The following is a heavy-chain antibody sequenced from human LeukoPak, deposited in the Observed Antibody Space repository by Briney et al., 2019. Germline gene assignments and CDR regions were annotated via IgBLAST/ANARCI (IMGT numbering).Heavy chain of an antibody. V-gene: IGHV3-21*01. D-gene: IGHD3-3*01. CDR3: ASLFSTIFGVVINDY. J-gene: IGHJ4*02. CDR2: ISGSSSYI. Sequence: PGGSLRLSCAASGFTFSSYSMNWVRQAPGKGLEWVSSISGSSSYIYYADSVKGRFTISRDNAKNSLYLQMNSLRAEDTAVCYCASLFSTIFGVVINDYWGQGTLVTVSS. CDR1: GFTFSSYS.